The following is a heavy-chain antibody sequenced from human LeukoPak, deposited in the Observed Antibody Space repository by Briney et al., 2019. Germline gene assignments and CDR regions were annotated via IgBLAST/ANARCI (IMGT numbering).Heavy chain of an antibody. CDR3: ARDMTGTPMVTGWFDP. CDR1: GGTFSSYA. CDR2: IIPIFGTA. D-gene: IGHD5-18*01. J-gene: IGHJ5*02. V-gene: IGHV1-69*06. Sequence: EASVKVSCKASGGTFSSYAISWVRQAPGQGLEWMGGIIPIFGTANYAQKFQGRVTITADKSTSTAYMELGSLRSEDMAVYYCARDMTGTPMVTGWFDPWGQGTLVTVSS.